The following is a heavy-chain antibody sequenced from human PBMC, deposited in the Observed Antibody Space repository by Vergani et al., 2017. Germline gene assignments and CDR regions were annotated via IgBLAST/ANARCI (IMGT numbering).Heavy chain of an antibody. J-gene: IGHJ6*02. CDR3: ARGGCTNGVCHGGYGMDV. CDR1: GYTFTGYY. CDR2: INPNSGGT. Sequence: QVQLVQSGAEVKKPGASVKVSCKASGYTFTGYYMHWVRQAPGQGLEWMGWINPNSGGTNYAQKFQGRVTMTRDTSTSTVYMELSSLRSEDTAVYYCARGGCTNGVCHGGYGMDVWGQGTTVTVSS. V-gene: IGHV1-2*02. D-gene: IGHD2-8*01.